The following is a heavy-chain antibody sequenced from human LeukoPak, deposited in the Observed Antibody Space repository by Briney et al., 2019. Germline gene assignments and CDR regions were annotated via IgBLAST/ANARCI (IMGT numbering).Heavy chain of an antibody. D-gene: IGHD3-22*01. CDR2: ISYDGSNK. Sequence: PGGSLRLSCAASGFTFSSYGMHWVRQAPGKGLEWVAVISYDGSNKYYADPVKGRFTISRDNSKNTLYLQMNSLRAEDTAVYYCAKDRDTMIVGVFDYWGQGTLVTVSS. CDR1: GFTFSSYG. V-gene: IGHV3-30*18. CDR3: AKDRDTMIVGVFDY. J-gene: IGHJ4*02.